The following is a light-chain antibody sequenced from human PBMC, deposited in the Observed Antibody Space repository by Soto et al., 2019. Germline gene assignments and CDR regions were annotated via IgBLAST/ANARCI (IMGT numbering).Light chain of an antibody. CDR1: SSNIGSGYD. V-gene: IGLV1-40*01. J-gene: IGLJ2*01. Sequence: HSVLTQPPSVSGAPGQTVTISCTGSSSNIGSGYDVHWYQPLPGTAPKLLIYGNNNRPSGVPDRFSGSKSGTSASLAISGLQAEDEADYYCQSYDSTLSTSEVVFGGGTKVTVL. CDR2: GNN. CDR3: QSYDSTLSTSEVV.